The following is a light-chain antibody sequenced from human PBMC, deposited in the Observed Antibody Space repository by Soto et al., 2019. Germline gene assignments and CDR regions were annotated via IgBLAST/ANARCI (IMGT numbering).Light chain of an antibody. J-gene: IGLJ3*02. CDR1: NSNIGSHT. CDR3: AAWDDSLQAWV. Sequence: QSVLTQPPSASGTPGQRVTISCSGSNSNIGSHTVNWYQQLPGTAPKLLIYTDNQRPSGVPDRFSDSKSGTSASLAISGLRSEDEAEYYCAAWDDSLQAWVFGGGTKLTVL. CDR2: TDN. V-gene: IGLV1-44*01.